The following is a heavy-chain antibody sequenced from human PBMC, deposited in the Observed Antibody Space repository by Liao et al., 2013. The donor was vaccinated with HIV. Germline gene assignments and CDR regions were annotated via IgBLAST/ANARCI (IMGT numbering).Heavy chain of an antibody. CDR3: ARAEKYYDFWSGYYGDYYWYFDL. CDR1: GGSISSFQ. J-gene: IGHJ2*01. D-gene: IGHD3-3*01. CDR2: IYIRGTTDYT. Sequence: QVQLQESGPGLVKPSETLPLTCTVSGGSISSFQWNWIRQPAGKGLEWIGRIYIRGTTDYTYYNPSLSSRVSMSIDTSKNRLSLRLSSVTAADTAVYYCARAEKYYDFWSGYYGDYYWYFDLWGRGTLVTVSS. V-gene: IGHV4-4*07.